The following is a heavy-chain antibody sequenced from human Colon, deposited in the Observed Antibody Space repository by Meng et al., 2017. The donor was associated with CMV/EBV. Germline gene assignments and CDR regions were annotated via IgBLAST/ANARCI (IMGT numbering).Heavy chain of an antibody. CDR2: ISWNSGNI. CDR3: VKDKSNIVVVPTARNYYHQYGMDV. CDR1: GFTFEDYA. V-gene: IGHV3-9*01. D-gene: IGHD2-2*01. Sequence: SLKISCAASGFTFEDYAMHWVRQGPGKGLEWISGISWNSGNIGYADSVKGRVTISRDNARNSLYLQMNSLGADDTAFYYCVKDKSNIVVVPTARNYYHQYGMDVWGQGTTVTVSS. J-gene: IGHJ6*02.